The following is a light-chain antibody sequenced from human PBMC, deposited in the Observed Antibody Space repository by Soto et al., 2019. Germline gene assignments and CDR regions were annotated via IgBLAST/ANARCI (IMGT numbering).Light chain of an antibody. CDR2: GAS. Sequence: EGGITPAPATLSVSPGEKGTPSCRASQTVSSDLAWYQQKPGQAPRLLIYGASTRGTGIPARFSGSGSGTEFTLTISSLQSEDFAVYSCQQYNNWPWTFGQGTKVDI. J-gene: IGKJ1*01. CDR3: QQYNNWPWT. CDR1: QTVSSD. V-gene: IGKV3-15*01.